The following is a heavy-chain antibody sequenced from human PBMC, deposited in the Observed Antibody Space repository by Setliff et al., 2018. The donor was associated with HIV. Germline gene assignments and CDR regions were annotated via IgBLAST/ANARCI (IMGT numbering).Heavy chain of an antibody. J-gene: IGHJ4*02. D-gene: IGHD2-21*02. CDR1: GVPFSDYY. CDR3: AITIVGVTTEMY. CDR2: VNHNGNI. V-gene: IGHV4-34*01. Sequence: NPSETLSLTCGLNGVPFSDYYWNWIRQSPGKGLEWIVEVNHNGNINYNPSLQSRVTVSVDTSKPQFSLKMNSVTAADTAAYYCAITIVGVTTEMYWGQGTLVTV.